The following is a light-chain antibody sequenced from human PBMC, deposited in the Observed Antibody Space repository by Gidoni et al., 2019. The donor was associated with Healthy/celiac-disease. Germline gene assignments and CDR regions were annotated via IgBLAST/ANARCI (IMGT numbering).Light chain of an antibody. Sequence: EIVLTQSPATLSLSPGERATLPCRATQSVSSYLAWYQQKPGQAPRLLIYDASNRATGIPARCSGSGSGTDFTLTISSREPEDFAVYYCQKRATFGQGTKLEIK. CDR1: QSVSSY. CDR2: DAS. CDR3: QKRAT. J-gene: IGKJ2*01. V-gene: IGKV3-11*01.